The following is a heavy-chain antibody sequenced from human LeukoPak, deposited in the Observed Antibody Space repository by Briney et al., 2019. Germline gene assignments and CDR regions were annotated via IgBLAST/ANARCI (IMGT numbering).Heavy chain of an antibody. CDR1: GFIFSAYY. J-gene: IGHJ4*02. CDR2: ISGSGSAT. CDR3: ATVLRGQGAYDGY. Sequence: GGSLRLSCEASGFIFSAYYMSWIRQAPGKGLEWVSYISGSGSATKYVDSVKGRFTISRDNAKNSLYLQMDSLRAEDTAVYYCATVLRGQGAYDGYWGQGTLVTVSS. D-gene: IGHD5-12*01. V-gene: IGHV3-11*05.